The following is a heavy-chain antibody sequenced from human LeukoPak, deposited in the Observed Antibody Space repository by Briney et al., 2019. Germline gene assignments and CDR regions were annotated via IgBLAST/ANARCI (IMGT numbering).Heavy chain of an antibody. CDR2: IYYSGST. Sequence: GSLRLSCAASGFTFSSYDMSWIRQPPGKGLEWIRYIYYSGSTDYSPSLKSRVTISVDTSKNQFSLKLSSVTAADTAVYYCAREGDTVTTDKGFDPWGQGPLVTVSS. D-gene: IGHD4-17*01. CDR3: AREGDTVTTDKGFDP. V-gene: IGHV4-59*01. J-gene: IGHJ5*02. CDR1: GFTFSSYD.